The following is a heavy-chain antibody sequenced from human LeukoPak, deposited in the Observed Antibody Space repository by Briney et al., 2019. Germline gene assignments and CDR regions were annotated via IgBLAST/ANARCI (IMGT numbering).Heavy chain of an antibody. CDR2: ISGSDGST. V-gene: IGHV3-23*01. J-gene: IGHJ4*02. CDR1: GFTFSSYA. CDR3: AKGPTVTTHFDY. Sequence: GGSLRLSCAASGFTFSSYAMSWVRQAPGKGLEWVSAISGSDGSTYYADSVQGRFTISRDNSKNTLYLQMNSLRAEDTAVYYCAKGPTVTTHFDYWGQGTLVTVSS. D-gene: IGHD4-17*01.